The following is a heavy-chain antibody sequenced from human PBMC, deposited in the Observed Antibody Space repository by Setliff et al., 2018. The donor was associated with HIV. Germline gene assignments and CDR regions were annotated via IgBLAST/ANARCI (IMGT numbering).Heavy chain of an antibody. CDR1: GFTFSSYE. CDR3: AKDRSGSYSFARD. CDR2: ISSSGSTI. V-gene: IGHV3-48*03. D-gene: IGHD1-26*01. J-gene: IGHJ4*02. Sequence: HPGGSLRLSCAASGFTFSSYEMNWVRQDPGKGLEWLSYISSSGSTIYYADSVKGRFTVSRDNAKNSLYLQMNSLRAEDTSVYYCAKDRSGSYSFARDWGQGTLVTVSS.